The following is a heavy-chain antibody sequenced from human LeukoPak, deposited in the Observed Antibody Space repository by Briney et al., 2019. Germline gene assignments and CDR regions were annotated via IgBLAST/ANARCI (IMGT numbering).Heavy chain of an antibody. CDR3: AKDNLWFGELRWFDP. D-gene: IGHD3-10*01. Sequence: PGGSLRLSCAASGFTFSSYGMHWVRQAPGKGLEWVAFIRYDGSNKYYADSVKGRFTISRDNSKNTLYLQMNSLRAEDTAVYYCAKDNLWFGELRWFDPWGQGTLVTVSS. CDR1: GFTFSSYG. V-gene: IGHV3-30*02. J-gene: IGHJ5*02. CDR2: IRYDGSNK.